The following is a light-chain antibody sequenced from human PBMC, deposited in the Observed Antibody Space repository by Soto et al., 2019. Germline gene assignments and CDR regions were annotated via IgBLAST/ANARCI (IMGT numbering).Light chain of an antibody. CDR3: QRFGTSPPWT. CDR1: QSLSSSY. J-gene: IGKJ1*01. Sequence: EIVLTQSPGTLSLSPGERATLSCRASQSLSSSYLAWYQQKPGQAPRLRIYGTSIRATGIPDRFSGSGSGTDFTLTMARLEPEDFAVYYCQRFGTSPPWTFGQGPKVEFK. CDR2: GTS. V-gene: IGKV3-20*01.